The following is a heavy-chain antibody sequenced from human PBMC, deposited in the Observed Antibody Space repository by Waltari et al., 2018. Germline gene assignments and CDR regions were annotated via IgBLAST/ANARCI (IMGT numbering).Heavy chain of an antibody. J-gene: IGHJ3*02. CDR2: IYTSGST. D-gene: IGHD6-6*01. CDR1: GGPISSYY. CDR3: ARALGRGLREYSSSSNDAFDI. V-gene: IGHV4-4*07. Sequence: QVQLQESGPGLVKPSETLSLTCTVSGGPISSYYWSWIRQPAGKGLEWIGRIYTSGSTNYNPSLKSRVTMSVDTSKNQFSLKLSSVTAADTAVYYCARALGRGLREYSSSSNDAFDIWGQGTMVTVSS.